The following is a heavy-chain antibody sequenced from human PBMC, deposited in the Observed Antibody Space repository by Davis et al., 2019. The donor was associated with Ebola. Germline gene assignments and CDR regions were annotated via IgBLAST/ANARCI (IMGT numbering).Heavy chain of an antibody. V-gene: IGHV3-11*01. CDR3: ARAHNYGDSDY. Sequence: GESLKISCAASGFTFDDYRMTWVRQAQGKGLEWVAYITATGSIRYYADSVKGRFTISRDNAKNSLYLQMDRLRADDTAVYYCARAHNYGDSDYWGQGTLVTVSS. CDR2: ITATGSIR. D-gene: IGHD4-17*01. CDR1: GFTFDDYR. J-gene: IGHJ4*02.